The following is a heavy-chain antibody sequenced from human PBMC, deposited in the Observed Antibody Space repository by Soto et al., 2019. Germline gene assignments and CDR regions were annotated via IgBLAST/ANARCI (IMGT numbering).Heavy chain of an antibody. D-gene: IGHD6-25*01. CDR2: INAGNGNT. Sequence: ASVKVSCKASGYTFTSYAMHWVRQAPGQRLEWMGWINAGNGNTKYSQKFQGRVTITRDTSASTAYMELSSLRSEDTAVYYCATSNQRPSRRYYYYGMDVWGQGTTVTVSS. CDR3: ATSNQRPSRRYYYYGMDV. V-gene: IGHV1-3*01. CDR1: GYTFTSYA. J-gene: IGHJ6*02.